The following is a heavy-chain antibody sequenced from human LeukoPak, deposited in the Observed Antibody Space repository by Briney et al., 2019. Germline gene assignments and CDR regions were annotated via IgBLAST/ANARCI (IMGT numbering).Heavy chain of an antibody. D-gene: IGHD5-18*01. CDR2: IYYSGST. Sequence: SETLSLTCTVSGGSISSSSYYWGWIRQPPGKGLEWIGSIYYSGSTYYNPSLKSRVTISVDTSKNQFSLKLSSVTAADTAVYYCARASPERGYSYGPLDNYFDYWGQGTLVTVSS. CDR1: GGSISSSSYY. V-gene: IGHV4-39*01. CDR3: ARASPERGYSYGPLDNYFDY. J-gene: IGHJ4*02.